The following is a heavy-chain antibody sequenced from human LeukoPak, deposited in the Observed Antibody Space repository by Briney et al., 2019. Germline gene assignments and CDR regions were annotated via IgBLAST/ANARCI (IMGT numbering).Heavy chain of an antibody. J-gene: IGHJ4*02. D-gene: IGHD1-26*01. CDR2: IYYSGST. V-gene: IGHV4-39*07. Sequence: SETLSLTCTVSGGSISSSSYHWCWIRQPPGKGLEWIGSIYYSGSTYYNPSLKSRVTISVDKSKNQFSLKLSSVTAADTAVYYCARGRLVGATFDYWGQGTLVTVSS. CDR1: GGSISSSSYH. CDR3: ARGRLVGATFDY.